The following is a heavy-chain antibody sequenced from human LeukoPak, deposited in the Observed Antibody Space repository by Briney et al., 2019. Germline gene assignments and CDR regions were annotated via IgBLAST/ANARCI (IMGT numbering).Heavy chain of an antibody. CDR2: ISAYNGNT. CDR3: ARGVDSVDY. CDR1: AYTFTGND. Sequence: ASVTVSFTASAYTFTGNDVTWVRQAPGQGFEWMGWISAYNGNTNFAQKLQGRVTMTTDTSTSTAYMELRSLTSDDTAVYYCARGVDSVDYWGQGTLVTVSS. J-gene: IGHJ4*02. V-gene: IGHV1-18*01. D-gene: IGHD2-8*01.